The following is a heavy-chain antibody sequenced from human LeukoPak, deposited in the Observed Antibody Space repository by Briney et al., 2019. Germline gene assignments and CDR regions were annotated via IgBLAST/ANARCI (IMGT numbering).Heavy chain of an antibody. CDR2: IYYSGNT. V-gene: IGHV4-61*01. Sequence: SETLSLTCTVSGDSVSSDSYYWSWIRQPPGKGLEWIGYIYYSGNTKYSPSLKSRVAVSVDTSKNQFSLKLSSVTAADTAVFYCARLTARGENYFDYWGQGTLVTVSS. D-gene: IGHD5-18*01. CDR3: ARLTARGENYFDY. J-gene: IGHJ4*02. CDR1: GDSVSSDSYY.